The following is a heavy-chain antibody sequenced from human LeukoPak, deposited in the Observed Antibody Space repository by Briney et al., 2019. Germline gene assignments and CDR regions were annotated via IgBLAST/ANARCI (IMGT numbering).Heavy chain of an antibody. Sequence: GGSLRLSCAASGFNFNDAAMTWVRQAPGKGLEWVSLIASSGRNTYYTDSVRGRFTPSRDNSKKTLSLQMNSLRVEDTAIYYCAKDIQLSAWGLGTMVTVSS. CDR1: GFNFNDAA. V-gene: IGHV3-23*01. CDR2: IASSGRNT. CDR3: AKDIQLSA. D-gene: IGHD5-24*01. J-gene: IGHJ3*01.